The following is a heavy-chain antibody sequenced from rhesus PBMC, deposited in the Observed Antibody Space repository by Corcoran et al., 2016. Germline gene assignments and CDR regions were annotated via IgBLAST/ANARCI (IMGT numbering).Heavy chain of an antibody. Sequence: EVQLVESGGGLVQPGGSLRLSCAASGFTFSSYAMTWVRQAPGKGLVWVSYIHKDGGSTNYADAVKGRFTISRDNSKNTLSLQMNSLRAEDTAVYYCAKDRGIQWVEDFDYWGQGVLVTVSS. CDR1: GFTFSSYA. J-gene: IGHJ4*01. D-gene: IGHD5-42*01. CDR3: AKDRGIQWVEDFDY. CDR2: IHKDGGST. V-gene: IGHV3S5*01.